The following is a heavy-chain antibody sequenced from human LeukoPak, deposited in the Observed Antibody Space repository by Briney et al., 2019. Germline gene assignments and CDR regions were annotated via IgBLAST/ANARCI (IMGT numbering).Heavy chain of an antibody. CDR1: GGTFSSYA. Sequence: SVKVSCKASGGTFSSYAISWVRQAPGQGLEWMGGIIPIFGTANYAQKFQGRVTITTDESTSTAYMELSSLRSEDTAVYYCARELVSYCGGDCYYYYYYMDVWGKGTTVTVSS. CDR2: IIPIFGTA. J-gene: IGHJ6*03. CDR3: ARELVSYCGGDCYYYYYYMDV. D-gene: IGHD2-21*01. V-gene: IGHV1-69*05.